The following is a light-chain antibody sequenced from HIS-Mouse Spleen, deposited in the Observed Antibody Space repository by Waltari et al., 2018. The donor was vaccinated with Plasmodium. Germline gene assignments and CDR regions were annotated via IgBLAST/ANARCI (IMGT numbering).Light chain of an antibody. CDR3: QQYNNWSFT. J-gene: IGKJ3*01. V-gene: IGKV3-15*01. CDR2: GAS. Sequence: EIVMTQPPATLSVSQGEKATLSCRASPSVSSNLAWYQQKPGQAPRLIIYGASTRATGIPARFSGSGSGTEFTLTISSLQSEDFAVYYCQQYNNWSFTFGPGTKVDIK. CDR1: PSVSSN.